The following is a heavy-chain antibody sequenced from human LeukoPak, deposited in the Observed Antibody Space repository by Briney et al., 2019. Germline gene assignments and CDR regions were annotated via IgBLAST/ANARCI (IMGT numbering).Heavy chain of an antibody. V-gene: IGHV3-48*04. D-gene: IGHD3-10*01. CDR1: GFTFSTYW. CDR2: ISSSGTTI. Sequence: PGGSLRLACAASGFTFSTYWMHWVRQAPGKGLEWVPYISSSGTTIYYADSVKGRFTISRDNAKNSLYLQMNSLRAEDTAVYYCVREYYYGSGTYYYGMDVWGQGTTVTVSS. J-gene: IGHJ6*02. CDR3: VREYYYGSGTYYYGMDV.